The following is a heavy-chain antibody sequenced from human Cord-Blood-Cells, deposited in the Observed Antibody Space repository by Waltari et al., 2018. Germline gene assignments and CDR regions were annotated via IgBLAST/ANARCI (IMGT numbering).Heavy chain of an antibody. CDR2: IYSSGGT. D-gene: IGHD6-6*01. CDR1: GGSISSGDYY. V-gene: IGHV4-30-4*08. J-gene: IGHJ6*02. CDR3: ARGPDFEYSSSYYYYGMDV. Sequence: QVQLQESGPGLVKPSQTLSLTCTVSGGSISSGDYYWSWIRQPPGRGLEWIGYIYSSGGTYYTPSLTSRVTISVDTAKNQFSLKLSSVTAADTAVYYCARGPDFEYSSSYYYYGMDVWGQGTTVTVSS.